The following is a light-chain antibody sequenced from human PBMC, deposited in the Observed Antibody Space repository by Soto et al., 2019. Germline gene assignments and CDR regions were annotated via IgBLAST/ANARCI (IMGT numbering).Light chain of an antibody. Sequence: EIVLTQSPGTPSLSPGDRATLSCRASQGVSANSLAWYQHKVGQAPRLLIYGAFSRATGIPDRFSGNGSETDFTLTISRLEPEDFAVYFCHQYGSAPFTFGPGTKVDIK. V-gene: IGKV3-20*01. CDR1: QGVSANS. CDR2: GAF. J-gene: IGKJ3*01. CDR3: HQYGSAPFT.